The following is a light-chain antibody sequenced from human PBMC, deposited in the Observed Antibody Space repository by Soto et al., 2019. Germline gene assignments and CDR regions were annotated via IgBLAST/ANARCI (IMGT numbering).Light chain of an antibody. CDR1: QSVSSH. J-gene: IGKJ5*01. CDR3: QQYGSSPRIT. Sequence: EIVLTQSPATLSLSPGERATLSCRASQSVSSHLAWYQQKPGQAPRLLIYGASNRATGIPDRFSGSGSGTDFTLTISRLEPEDFAVYYCQQYGSSPRITFGQGKRLEI. CDR2: GAS. V-gene: IGKV3-20*01.